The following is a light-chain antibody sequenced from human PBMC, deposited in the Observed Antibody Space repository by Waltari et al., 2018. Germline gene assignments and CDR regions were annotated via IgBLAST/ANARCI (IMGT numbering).Light chain of an antibody. CDR3: QQYNNWPLT. CDR1: QRVRRD. CDR2: GAS. J-gene: IGKJ4*01. Sequence: EIVVTQSPATLSVSLGERATLSCRDSQRVRRDFAWYRQKPGQAPRLLIYGASTRATGVSARFSGSGSGTEFTLTITSLQSEDSAVYFCQQYNNWPLTFGGGTKVEIK. V-gene: IGKV3-15*01.